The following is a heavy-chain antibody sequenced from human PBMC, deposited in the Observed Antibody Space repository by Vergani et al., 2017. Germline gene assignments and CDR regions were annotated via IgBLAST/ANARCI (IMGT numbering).Heavy chain of an antibody. J-gene: IGHJ5*02. D-gene: IGHD6-13*01. CDR2: IRYDGSNK. V-gene: IGHV3-30*02. CDR3: FIRQQLVGVNWFDP. CDR1: GFTFSGSA. Sequence: VQLVESGGGLVQPGGSLTLSCAASGFTFSGSAMHWVRQAPGKGLEWVAFIRYDGSNKYYADSVKGRFTISRDNSKNTLYLQMNSLRAEDTAVYYCFIRQQLVGVNWFDPWGQGTLVTVSS.